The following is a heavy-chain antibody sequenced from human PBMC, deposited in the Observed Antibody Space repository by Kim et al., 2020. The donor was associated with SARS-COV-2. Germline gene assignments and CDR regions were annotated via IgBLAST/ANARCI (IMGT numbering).Heavy chain of an antibody. Sequence: GGSLRLSCAASGFTFSNAWMSWVRQAPGKGLEWVGRIKSKTDGGTTDYAAPVKGRFTISRDDSKNTLYLQMNSLKTEDTAVYYCTTRPAYYGSGSYYNGPKYYYYGMDVWGQGTTVTVSS. D-gene: IGHD3-10*01. CDR3: TTRPAYYGSGSYYNGPKYYYYGMDV. V-gene: IGHV3-15*01. J-gene: IGHJ6*02. CDR2: IKSKTDGGTT. CDR1: GFTFSNAW.